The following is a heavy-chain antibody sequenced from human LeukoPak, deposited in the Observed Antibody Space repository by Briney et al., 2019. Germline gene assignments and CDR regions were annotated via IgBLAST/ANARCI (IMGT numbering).Heavy chain of an antibody. D-gene: IGHD3-22*01. CDR1: GGSISSSSYY. Sequence: PSETLSLTCTVSGGSISSSSYYWGWIRQPPGKGLEWIGSIYYSGSTYYNPSLKSRVTISVDTSTNQFSLKLSSVTAADTAVYYCARDADSNGYYSPLGYWGQGTLVTVSS. J-gene: IGHJ4*02. CDR2: IYYSGST. CDR3: ARDADSNGYYSPLGY. V-gene: IGHV4-39*07.